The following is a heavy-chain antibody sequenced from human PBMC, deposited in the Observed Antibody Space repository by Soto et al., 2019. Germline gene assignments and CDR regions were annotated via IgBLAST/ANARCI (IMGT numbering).Heavy chain of an antibody. CDR3: ARGYGLSSGWYVGLFDY. CDR2: IWYDGSNK. J-gene: IGHJ4*02. Sequence: QVQLVESGGGVVQPGRSLRLSCAASGFTFSSYGMHWVRQAPGKGLEWVAVIWYDGSNKYYADSVKGRFTISRDNSKNXXYLQMNSLRAEDTAVYYCARGYGLSSGWYVGLFDYWGQGTLVTVSS. D-gene: IGHD6-19*01. V-gene: IGHV3-33*01. CDR1: GFTFSSYG.